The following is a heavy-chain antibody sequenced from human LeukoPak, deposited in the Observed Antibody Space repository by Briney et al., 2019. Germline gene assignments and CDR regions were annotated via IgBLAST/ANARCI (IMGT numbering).Heavy chain of an antibody. D-gene: IGHD5-18*01. V-gene: IGHV1-8*01. CDR3: ARADERGYSYGYYYYYLDV. CDR1: GYTFTSYD. Sequence: ASVKVSCKASGYTFTSYDINWVRHATGQGLEWMGWMNPNSGNTGYAQKFQGRVTMTRNTSISTAYMELSSLRSEDTAVYYCARADERGYSYGYYYYYLDVWGKEPTVTVSS. CDR2: MNPNSGNT. J-gene: IGHJ6*03.